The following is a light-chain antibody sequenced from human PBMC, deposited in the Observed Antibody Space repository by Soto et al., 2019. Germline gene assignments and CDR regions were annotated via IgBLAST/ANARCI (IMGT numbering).Light chain of an antibody. CDR1: QTIDSW. J-gene: IGKJ1*01. V-gene: IGKV1-5*01. CDR3: QQYKSYSWS. CDR2: DAS. Sequence: DIQMTQSPSTLSASVGDRVTITCRASQTIDSWLAWYQQKPGKAPKLLIFDASNFESGIPSRFSGSGSGTEFTLTITSLQPDDFETYYCQQYKSYSWSFGQGTKVDIK.